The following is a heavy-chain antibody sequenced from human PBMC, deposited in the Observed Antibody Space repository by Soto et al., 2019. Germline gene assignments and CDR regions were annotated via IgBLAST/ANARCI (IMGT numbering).Heavy chain of an antibody. D-gene: IGHD6-19*01. CDR2: ISVSGGST. Sequence: PGGSLRLSCAASGFTLSSYAMSWVRQAPGKGLEWVSAISVSGGSTYYADSVKGRFTISRENSKNTLYLQMNSLRAEDTAVYYCAKDPYRIGWPQYSGMDVWGQWTTVTVSS. CDR3: AKDPYRIGWPQYSGMDV. V-gene: IGHV3-23*01. J-gene: IGHJ6*02. CDR1: GFTLSSYA.